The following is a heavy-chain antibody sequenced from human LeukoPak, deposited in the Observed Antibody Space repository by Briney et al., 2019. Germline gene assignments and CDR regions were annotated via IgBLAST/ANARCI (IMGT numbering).Heavy chain of an antibody. CDR1: GFSLNTSGVG. CDR3: AHRLVTNWAFDY. J-gene: IGHJ4*02. Sequence: SGPTLVNPTQTLTLTCTFSGFSLNTSGVGVGWIRQPPGKALERLALIYWDDDKRYSPSLKSRLTITTDTSKNQVVLTMTNMDPVDTATYYCAHRLVTNWAFDYWGQGTLVTVSS. V-gene: IGHV2-5*02. D-gene: IGHD1-1*01. CDR2: IYWDDDK.